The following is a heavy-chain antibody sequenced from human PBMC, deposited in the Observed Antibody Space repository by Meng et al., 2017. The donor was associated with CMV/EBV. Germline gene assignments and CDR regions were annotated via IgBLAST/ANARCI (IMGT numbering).Heavy chain of an antibody. D-gene: IGHD1-26*01. V-gene: IGHV3-33*06. Sequence: YGMHWVRQAPGKGLEWVAVIWYDGSNKYYGDSVKGRFAISRDNSKNTVDLQMNSLRAEDTAVYYCAKAGFSGSYYIGSGSQYYFDYWGQGTLVTASS. CDR2: IWYDGSNK. CDR1: YG. J-gene: IGHJ4*02. CDR3: AKAGFSGSYYIGSGSQYYFDY.